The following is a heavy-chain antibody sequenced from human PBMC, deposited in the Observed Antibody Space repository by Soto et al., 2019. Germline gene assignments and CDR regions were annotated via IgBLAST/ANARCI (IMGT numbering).Heavy chain of an antibody. J-gene: IGHJ4*02. V-gene: IGHV4-39*01. CDR1: GGSISSSSYY. CDR2: IYYSGST. D-gene: IGHD6-13*01. Sequence: QLQLQESGPGLVKPSETLSLTCTVSGGSISSSSYYWGWIRQPPGKGLEWIGSIYYSGSTYYNPSLKSRVTISVDTSKNQFSRKLSSVTAAETAVYYCASSIAAAGAPFFDYWGQGTLVTVSS. CDR3: ASSIAAAGAPFFDY.